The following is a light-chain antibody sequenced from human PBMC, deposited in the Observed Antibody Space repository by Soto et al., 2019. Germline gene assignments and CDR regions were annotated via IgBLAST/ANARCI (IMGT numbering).Light chain of an antibody. CDR1: QSIDNW. CDR3: KQYYDYQWT. V-gene: IGKV1-5*03. J-gene: IGKJ1*01. Sequence: DIQMTQSPSTLSASVGDSVTLTCRASQSIDNWLDWYQQIPGKAPKLLIYEASNLKSGVPSRFSGSVSGAEFTLAISSLQPDDFATYYCKQYYDYQWTFGQGTKVDIK. CDR2: EAS.